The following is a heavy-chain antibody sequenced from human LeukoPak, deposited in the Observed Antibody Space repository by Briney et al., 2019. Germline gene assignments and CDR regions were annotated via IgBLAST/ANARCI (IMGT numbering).Heavy chain of an antibody. J-gene: IGHJ6*02. Sequence: PGGSLRLSCAASGFTFSSYGMHWVRQAPGKGLEWVAVIWYDGSNKYYADSVKGRLTISRDNSKNTLYLQMNSLRAEDTAVYYCARESPLMCSSTSRYNHGMDVWGQGTTVTVSS. D-gene: IGHD2-2*02. CDR1: GFTFSSYG. CDR3: ARESPLMCSSTSRYNHGMDV. V-gene: IGHV3-33*01. CDR2: IWYDGSNK.